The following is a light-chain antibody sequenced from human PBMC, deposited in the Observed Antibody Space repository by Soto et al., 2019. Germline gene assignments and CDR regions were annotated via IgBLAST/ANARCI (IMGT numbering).Light chain of an antibody. V-gene: IGKV1-5*01. CDR1: QSVSGW. Sequence: DIQLTQSPSTLYASVVDTVTGTCRASQSVSGWLAWYQQKPGEAPKLLIYDASALPRGVPSRFSGSGSGTKIALTSASLQPDDFATYYCQQYETFSGTFGPGTKVDIK. CDR3: QQYETFSGT. J-gene: IGKJ1*01. CDR2: DAS.